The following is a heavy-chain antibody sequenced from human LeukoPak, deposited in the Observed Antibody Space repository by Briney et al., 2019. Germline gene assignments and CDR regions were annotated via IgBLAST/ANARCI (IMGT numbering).Heavy chain of an antibody. D-gene: IGHD3-16*01. J-gene: IGHJ3*02. CDR1: GGSISSSSHY. CDR2: IYYSGST. CDR3: ARITLAVTLYAFDI. Sequence: SETLSLTCTVSGGSISSSSHYWGWIRQPPGKGLEWIGSIYYSGSTYYNPSLKSRVTTSVDTSKNQFSLKLSSVTAADTAVYYCARITLAVTLYAFDIWGQGTMVTVSS. V-gene: IGHV4-39*07.